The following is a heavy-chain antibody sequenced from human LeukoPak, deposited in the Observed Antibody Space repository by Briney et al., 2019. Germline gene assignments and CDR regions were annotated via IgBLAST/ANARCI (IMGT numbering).Heavy chain of an antibody. V-gene: IGHV3-23*01. CDR2: VTGSGGST. J-gene: IGHJ4*02. CDR1: GFTFSSYA. CDR3: ARKSSAVAGPFDY. Sequence: GGSLRLSCAASGFTFSSYAMSWVRQAPGKGLAWVSTVTGSGGSTYYADSVKGRFTISRDNAKNSLYLQMNSLRAEDTAVYYCARKSSAVAGPFDYWGQGTLVTVSS. D-gene: IGHD6-19*01.